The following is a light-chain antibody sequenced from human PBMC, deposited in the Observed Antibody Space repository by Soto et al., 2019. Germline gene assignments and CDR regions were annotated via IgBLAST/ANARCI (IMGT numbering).Light chain of an antibody. Sequence: QSALTQPPSVSAAPGHEVTISCSGSSSNIGNNYVSWYQQLPGTAPKLLICDNNKRPSGIPDRFSGSKSGTSATLGITGLQTGDEADYYCGTWDSSLSAVFGTGTKVTVL. CDR3: GTWDSSLSAV. CDR1: SSNIGNNY. V-gene: IGLV1-51*01. J-gene: IGLJ1*01. CDR2: DNN.